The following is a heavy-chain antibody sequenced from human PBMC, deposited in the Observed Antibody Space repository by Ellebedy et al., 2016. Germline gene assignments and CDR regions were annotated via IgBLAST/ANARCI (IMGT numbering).Heavy chain of an antibody. CDR3: AKDPSDIVVVPAVTDQDY. D-gene: IGHD2-2*01. J-gene: IGHJ4*02. CDR1: GFTFSSYG. V-gene: IGHV3-30*18. Sequence: GESLKISCAASGFTFSSYGMHWVRQAPGKGLEWVAVISYDGSNKYYADSVKGRFTISRDNSKNTLYLQMNSLRAEDTAVYYCAKDPSDIVVVPAVTDQDYWGQGTLVTVSS. CDR2: ISYDGSNK.